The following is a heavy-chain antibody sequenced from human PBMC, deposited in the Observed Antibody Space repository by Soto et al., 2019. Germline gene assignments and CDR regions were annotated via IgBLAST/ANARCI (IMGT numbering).Heavy chain of an antibody. CDR1: GASISSGDYY. V-gene: IGHV4-30-4*01. D-gene: IGHD5-18*01. Sequence: PSETLSLTCNVSGASISSGDYYWSWIRQPPGKGLEWIGYIYYSGSSYYNPSLKSRITISVDTSKNQFSLNLSSVTAADTAVYYCARDRERGYSYGYFDYWGQGTLVTSPQ. CDR2: IYYSGSS. CDR3: ARDRERGYSYGYFDY. J-gene: IGHJ4*02.